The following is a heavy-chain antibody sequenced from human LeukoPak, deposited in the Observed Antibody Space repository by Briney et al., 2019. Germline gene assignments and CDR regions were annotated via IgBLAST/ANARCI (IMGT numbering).Heavy chain of an antibody. D-gene: IGHD3-22*01. J-gene: IGHJ6*02. Sequence: GGSLRLSCAASGFTVSSNYMSWVRQAPGKGLEWVSAISGSGGSTYYADSVKGRFTISRDNSKNTLYLQMNSLRAEDTAVYYCANSPPSYYDSSGYYYYYYGMDVWGQGTTVTVSS. CDR2: ISGSGGST. CDR1: GFTVSSNY. V-gene: IGHV3-23*01. CDR3: ANSPPSYYDSSGYYYYYYGMDV.